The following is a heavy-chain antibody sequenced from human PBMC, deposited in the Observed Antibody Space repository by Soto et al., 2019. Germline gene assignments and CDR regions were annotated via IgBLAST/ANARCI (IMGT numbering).Heavy chain of an antibody. CDR3: ARGDRGAFDL. D-gene: IGHD1-26*01. CDR2: IHSDGSST. CDR1: GFTFSYYL. V-gene: IGHV3-74*01. J-gene: IGHJ3*01. Sequence: EVQLVESGGGLVRPGGSLRLSCAASGFTFSYYLMHWVRQAPGKGLVLVSRIHSDGSSTTYADFVKGRFIISRDTARNTVDLHMNSVRVEDTAVYYCARGDRGAFDLWGQGTVVTVAS.